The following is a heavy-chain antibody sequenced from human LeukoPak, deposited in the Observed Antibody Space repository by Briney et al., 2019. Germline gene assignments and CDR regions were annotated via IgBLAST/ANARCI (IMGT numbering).Heavy chain of an antibody. CDR1: GFTFGDYA. D-gene: IGHD3-22*01. J-gene: IGHJ5*02. CDR3: TNHYYDSSGYYYGRFDP. CDR2: IRSKAYGGTT. V-gene: IGHV3-49*03. Sequence: GGSLRLSXTASGFTFGDYAMSWIRQAPGKGLEWVGFIRSKAYGGTTEYAASVKRRFTISRDDSKSIAYLQMNSLKTEDTAVYYCTNHYYDSSGYYYGRFDPWGQGTLVTVSS.